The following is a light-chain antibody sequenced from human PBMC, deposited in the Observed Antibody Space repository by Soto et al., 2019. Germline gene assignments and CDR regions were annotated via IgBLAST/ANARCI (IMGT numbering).Light chain of an antibody. CDR3: SSYTTSNTRQIV. CDR1: SSDVGGYNY. Sequence: QSALTQPASVSGSPGQSITISCTGTSSDVGGYNYVSWYQHHPGKAPKLIIYDVSNRPSGVSNRFSGSKSGNTASLTISGLQPEEECDYYCSSYTTSNTRQIVFGTGTKLTVL. V-gene: IGLV2-14*03. J-gene: IGLJ1*01. CDR2: DVS.